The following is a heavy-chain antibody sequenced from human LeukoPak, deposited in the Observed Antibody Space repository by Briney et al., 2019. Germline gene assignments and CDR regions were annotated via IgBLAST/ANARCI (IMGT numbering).Heavy chain of an antibody. CDR1: GGSISSYY. D-gene: IGHD6-13*01. V-gene: IGHV4-4*07. CDR3: ARVTSAAGWFDP. J-gene: IGHJ5*02. Sequence: SETLSLTCTVSGGSISSYYWSWIRQPAGKGLEWIGRIYTSGSTNYNPSLKSRVTMSVDTSKNQYSLKLSSVTAADTAVYYCARVTSAAGWFDPWGQGTLVTVSS. CDR2: IYTSGST.